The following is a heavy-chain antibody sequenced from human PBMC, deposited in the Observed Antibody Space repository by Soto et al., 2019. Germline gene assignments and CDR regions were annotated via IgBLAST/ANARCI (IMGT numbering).Heavy chain of an antibody. Sequence: EVHLVESGGGLVQPGGSLRLSCAASGFTFSDHWMDWVRQTPGKGLEWVASVKTDGSEGNYVGSVKGRFTISRDNAKNSLYLQMDSLRAEDTAVYYCARDRAGFRAFDLWGQGTTVTVSS. J-gene: IGHJ3*01. CDR1: GFTFSDHW. CDR2: VKTDGSEG. CDR3: ARDRAGFRAFDL. V-gene: IGHV3-7*05. D-gene: IGHD6-19*01.